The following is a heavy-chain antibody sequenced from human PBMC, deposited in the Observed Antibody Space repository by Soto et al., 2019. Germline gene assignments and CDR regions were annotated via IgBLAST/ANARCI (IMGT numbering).Heavy chain of an antibody. CDR1: GFTFTDSG. Sequence: VQLLESGGGVVQPGRSLRLSCVASGFTFTDSGMHWVRQTPGKGLEWVAFVSHDGSATSYADSVKGRFTISRDISTSTLHLQMNSLKPEDTAVYYCARNRDGDSGWPDNFDYWGQGTLVTVSS. J-gene: IGHJ4*02. CDR2: VSHDGSAT. CDR3: ARNRDGDSGWPDNFDY. V-gene: IGHV3-30*03. D-gene: IGHD4-17*01.